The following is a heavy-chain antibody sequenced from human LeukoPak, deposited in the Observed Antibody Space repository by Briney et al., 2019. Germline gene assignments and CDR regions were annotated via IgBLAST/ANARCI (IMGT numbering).Heavy chain of an antibody. J-gene: IGHJ3*02. CDR2: ISSSSSYI. CDR3: ARRKDSSGSGAFDI. CDR1: GFTFSSYS. V-gene: IGHV3-21*01. Sequence: GGSLGVSCAASGFTFSSYSMNWVRQAPGKGLEWVSSISSSSSYIYYAESVKGRFTISRDNAKNSLYLQMNSLRAEDTAVYYCARRKDSSGSGAFDIWGQGTMVTVSS. D-gene: IGHD6-19*01.